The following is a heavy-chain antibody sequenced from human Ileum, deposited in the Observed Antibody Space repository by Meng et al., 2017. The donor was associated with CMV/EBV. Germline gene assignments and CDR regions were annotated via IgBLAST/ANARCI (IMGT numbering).Heavy chain of an antibody. CDR3: VTGPFSSSSLPDY. CDR2: IKQDGSEK. D-gene: IGHD6-6*01. CDR1: GFTFSSYW. Sequence: GGSLRLSCAASGFTFSSYWMSWVRQAPGRGLEWVANIKQDGSEKYYVDSVKGRFTVSRDNAKNSLYLQMNSLRAEDTAVYYCVTGPFSSSSLPDYWGQGTLVTVSS. J-gene: IGHJ4*02. V-gene: IGHV3-7*01.